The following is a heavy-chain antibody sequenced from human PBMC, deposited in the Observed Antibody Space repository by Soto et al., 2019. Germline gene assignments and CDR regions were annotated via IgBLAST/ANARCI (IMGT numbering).Heavy chain of an antibody. CDR2: IYYSGRT. J-gene: IGHJ4*02. V-gene: IGHV4-39*01. CDR1: GESTSSSSYY. D-gene: IGHD2-21*02. CDR3: ARQRTTVVTQAYFDH. Sequence: SETLSLTCIVSGESTSSSSYYWGWIRQPPGKGLEWIGSIYYSGRTYYNPSFKSRVTISIDTSKNQFSLKLSSVTATDTAVYYCARQRTTVVTQAYFDHWGQGALVTVSS.